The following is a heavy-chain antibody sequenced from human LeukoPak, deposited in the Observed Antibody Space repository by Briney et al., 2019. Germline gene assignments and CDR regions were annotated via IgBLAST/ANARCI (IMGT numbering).Heavy chain of an antibody. Sequence: GGSLRLSCAASGFTFSNSIFHWVRQAPGKGLEWVAVISYDGSNKYYADSVKGRFTISRDNSKNTLYLQMNSLRAEDTAVYYCARDWTGDYWGQGTLVTVSS. CDR3: ARDWTGDY. CDR2: ISYDGSNK. V-gene: IGHV3-30-3*01. J-gene: IGHJ4*02. D-gene: IGHD3/OR15-3a*01. CDR1: GFTFSNSI.